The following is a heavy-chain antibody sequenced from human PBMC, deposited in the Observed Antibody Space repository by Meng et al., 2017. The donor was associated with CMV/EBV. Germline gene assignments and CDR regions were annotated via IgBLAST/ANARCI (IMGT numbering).Heavy chain of an antibody. CDR3: ARGPRRGYCSSTSCYTEMSTIPRGYYYCGMDV. J-gene: IGHJ6*02. CDR1: GFTFSSYG. CDR2: IRYDGSNK. V-gene: IGHV3-30*02. D-gene: IGHD2-2*02. Sequence: GGSLRLSCAASGFTFSSYGMHWVRQAPGKGLEWVAFIRYDGSNKYYADSVKGRFTISRDNSKNTLYLQMNSLRAEDTAVYYCARGPRRGYCSSTSCYTEMSTIPRGYYYCGMDVWGQGTTVTVSS.